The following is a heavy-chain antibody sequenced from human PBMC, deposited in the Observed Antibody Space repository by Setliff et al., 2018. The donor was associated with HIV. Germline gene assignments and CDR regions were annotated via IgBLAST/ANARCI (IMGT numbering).Heavy chain of an antibody. CDR3: ARDVMEYFGNYFDY. Sequence: SETLSLTCSVSGYSINSDYYWGWIRQSPGKGLEWIGSVYHSGSTYYNPSLKSRITISIDTSKNHFSLRLTSVTAADTAVYYCARDVMEYFGNYFDYWGQGALVTVSS. V-gene: IGHV4-38-2*02. CDR1: GYSINSDYY. J-gene: IGHJ4*02. CDR2: VYHSGST. D-gene: IGHD3-3*01.